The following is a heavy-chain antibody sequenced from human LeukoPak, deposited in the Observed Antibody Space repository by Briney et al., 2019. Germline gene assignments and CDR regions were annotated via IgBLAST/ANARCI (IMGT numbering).Heavy chain of an antibody. Sequence: PSETLSLTCTVSGGSTSSSDYYWSWIRQPPGKGLEWIGYIYYSGSTSYNPSLKSRVTISVDTSKNQFSLKLTSVTAADTAVYYCARGFDAHNAFDIWGQGTMVTVSS. CDR1: GGSTSSSDYY. J-gene: IGHJ3*02. D-gene: IGHD3-9*01. V-gene: IGHV4-30-4*01. CDR3: ARGFDAHNAFDI. CDR2: IYYSGST.